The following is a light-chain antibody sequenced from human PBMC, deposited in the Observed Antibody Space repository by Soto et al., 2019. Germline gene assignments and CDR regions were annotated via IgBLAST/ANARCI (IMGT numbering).Light chain of an antibody. J-gene: IGKJ4*01. Sequence: IQLTQSPSSLSTSVRDRVTITCRASQGISSYLAWYQQKPGKAPKLLIYKASSLESGVPSRFSGSGSGTEFTLTISSLQPDDFATYYCQQYNSYPLTFGGGTKVDIK. CDR1: QGISSY. CDR3: QQYNSYPLT. CDR2: KAS. V-gene: IGKV1-5*03.